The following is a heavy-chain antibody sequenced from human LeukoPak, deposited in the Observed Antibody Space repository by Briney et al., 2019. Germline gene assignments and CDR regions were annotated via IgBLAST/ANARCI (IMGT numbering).Heavy chain of an antibody. CDR3: ARERVRVSYFDY. V-gene: IGHV3-74*01. CDR2: INADGSTT. D-gene: IGHD4/OR15-4a*01. J-gene: IGHJ4*02. Sequence: GGSLRLSCAASGSGFTFNNYWMHWVRQAPGKGLVWVSRINADGSTTSYADSVRGRFTISRDNAKNSLYLQMNSLRAEDTAVYYCARERVRVSYFDYWGQGTLVTVSS. CDR1: GSGFTFNNYW.